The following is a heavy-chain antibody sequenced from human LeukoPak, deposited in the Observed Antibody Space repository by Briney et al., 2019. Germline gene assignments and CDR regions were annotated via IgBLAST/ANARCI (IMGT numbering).Heavy chain of an antibody. CDR2: IYYSGST. J-gene: IGHJ4*02. D-gene: IGHD6-13*01. CDR1: GGSISSYY. V-gene: IGHV4-59*01. CDR3: ARARGSSWYRGEGYFDY. Sequence: SETLSLTCTVSGGSISSYYWSWIRQPPGKGLEWIGYIYYSGSTNYNPSLKSRVTISVDTSKNQFSLKLSSVTAADTAVYYCARARGSSWYRGEGYFDYWGQGTLVTVSS.